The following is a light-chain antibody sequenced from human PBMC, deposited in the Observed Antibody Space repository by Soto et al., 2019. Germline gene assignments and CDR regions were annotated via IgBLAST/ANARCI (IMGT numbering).Light chain of an antibody. V-gene: IGKV1-9*01. Sequence: DIQLTQSPSFLSASVGDRVTITCRASQGISSFIAWYQQKPGKAPKLLIHTASTLQSEVPSRFSGSGSGTEFTLTISSLQPEDFATYYCQHRHSYPITFGQGTRLEIK. CDR1: QGISSF. CDR3: QHRHSYPIT. CDR2: TAS. J-gene: IGKJ5*01.